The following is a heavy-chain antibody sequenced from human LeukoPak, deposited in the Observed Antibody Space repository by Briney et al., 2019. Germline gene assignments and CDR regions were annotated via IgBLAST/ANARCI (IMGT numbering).Heavy chain of an antibody. Sequence: SETLSLTCTVSGGSISSSSYYWGWIRQPPGKGLEWIGSIYCSGSTYYNPSLKSRVTISVDTSKNQFSLKLSSVTAADTAVYYCARLQPYYYDSSGYPGNDAFDIWGQGTMVTVSS. V-gene: IGHV4-39*01. CDR1: GGSISSSSYY. CDR2: IYCSGST. J-gene: IGHJ3*02. CDR3: ARLQPYYYDSSGYPGNDAFDI. D-gene: IGHD3-22*01.